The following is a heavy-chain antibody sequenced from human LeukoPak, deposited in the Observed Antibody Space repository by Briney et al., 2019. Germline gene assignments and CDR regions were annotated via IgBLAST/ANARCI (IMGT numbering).Heavy chain of an antibody. J-gene: IGHJ3*02. D-gene: IGHD3-22*01. CDR3: ARDGRADGSGFNAFDI. V-gene: IGHV4-59*01. CDR2: IYYSGST. CDR1: GGSFSGYY. Sequence: PSETLSLTCAVYGGSFSGYYWSWIRQPPGKGLEWIGYIYYSGSTNYNPSLKSRVTISVDTSKNQFSLKLSSVTAADTAVYYCARDGRADGSGFNAFDIWGQGTMVTVSS.